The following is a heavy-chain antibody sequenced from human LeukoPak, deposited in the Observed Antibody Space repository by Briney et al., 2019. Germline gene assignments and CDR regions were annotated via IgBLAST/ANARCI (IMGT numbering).Heavy chain of an antibody. J-gene: IGHJ3*02. CDR2: INHSGST. CDR1: GGSFSGYY. Sequence: SSETLSLTCAVYGGSFSGYYWSWIRQPPGKGLEWIGEINHSGSTNYNPSLKSRVTISVDTSKNQFSLKLNSVTAADTAVYYCARRMAYYYGSEAFDIWGQGTMVTVSS. CDR3: ARRMAYYYGSEAFDI. V-gene: IGHV4-34*01. D-gene: IGHD3-10*01.